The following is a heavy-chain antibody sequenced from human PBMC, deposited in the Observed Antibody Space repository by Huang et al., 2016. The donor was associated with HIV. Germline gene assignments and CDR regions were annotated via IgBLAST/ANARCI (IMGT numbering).Heavy chain of an antibody. CDR1: GFIFGTFN. Sequence: QVQLVESGGGVIQPGRSLRLSCAASGFIFGTFNRHWVRQAPGKGREWMAGIASDGSSTYYVDYGKGRFAISRDNSKNTLYLQMNSLRTEDTAVYYCARGITGTTFYYYNMDVWGKGTTVIVSS. CDR2: IASDGSST. D-gene: IGHD1-20*01. J-gene: IGHJ6*03. V-gene: IGHV3-30*09. CDR3: ARGITGTTFYYYNMDV.